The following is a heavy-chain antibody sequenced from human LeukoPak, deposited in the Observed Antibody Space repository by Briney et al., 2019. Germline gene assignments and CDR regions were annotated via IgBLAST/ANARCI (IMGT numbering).Heavy chain of an antibody. V-gene: IGHV4-34*01. D-gene: IGHD3-10*01. Sequence: SETLSLTCAVYGGSFSHYYWSWIRQSPGMGLEWIGEINDSGTINYNPSLMSRVTISLDKSKNQFSLKLSSATATDTAVYYCARASVWFGELPFDYWGQGTLVTVSS. CDR1: GGSFSHYY. CDR3: ARASVWFGELPFDY. J-gene: IGHJ4*02. CDR2: INDSGTI.